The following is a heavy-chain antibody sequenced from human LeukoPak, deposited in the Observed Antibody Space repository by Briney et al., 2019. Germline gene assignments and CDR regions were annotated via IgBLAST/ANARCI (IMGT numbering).Heavy chain of an antibody. J-gene: IGHJ6*03. CDR3: ARDSDMDV. CDR2: INPSGGTT. CDR1: GYTFTSYY. Sequence: GASVKVSCKASGYTFTSYYIHWVRQAPGQGLEWMGLINPSGGTTSYAQKFQGRVTMTRDMSTSTVYMELSRLRSDDTAVYYCARDSDMDVWGKGTTVTVSS. V-gene: IGHV1-46*01.